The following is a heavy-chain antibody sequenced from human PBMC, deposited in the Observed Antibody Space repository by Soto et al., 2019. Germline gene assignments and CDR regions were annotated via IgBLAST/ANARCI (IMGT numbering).Heavy chain of an antibody. CDR1: GGSISRGSNQ. CDR3: ASHREDPDAYYRYYFDY. D-gene: IGHD3-16*01. V-gene: IGHV4-39*02. Sequence: SETLSLTCAVAGGSISRGSNQWGWIRQPPGKGLEWIGSVHYSGITYYNPSVKSRVTISVDTSNNHFSLRLISVTAADTAMYYCASHREDPDAYYRYYFDYWGQGALVTVSS. J-gene: IGHJ4*02. CDR2: VHYSGIT.